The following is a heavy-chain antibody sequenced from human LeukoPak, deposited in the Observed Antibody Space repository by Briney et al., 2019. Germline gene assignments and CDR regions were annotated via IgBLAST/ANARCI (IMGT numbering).Heavy chain of an antibody. Sequence: GGSLRLSCAASGFTFSSYSMNWVRQAPGKGLEWVSSISSSSSYMYYADSVKGRFTISRDNAKNSLYLQMNSLRAEDTAVYYCARDTMIALPDYWGQGTLVTVSS. V-gene: IGHV3-21*01. J-gene: IGHJ4*02. D-gene: IGHD3-22*01. CDR1: GFTFSSYS. CDR2: ISSSSSYM. CDR3: ARDTMIALPDY.